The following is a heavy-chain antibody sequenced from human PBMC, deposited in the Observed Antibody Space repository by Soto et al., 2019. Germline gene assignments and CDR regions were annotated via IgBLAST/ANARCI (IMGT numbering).Heavy chain of an antibody. V-gene: IGHV3-53*01. CDR2: IYSGGST. D-gene: IGHD3-16*02. Sequence: GSLRLSCAASGFTVGSNYMSWVRQAPGKGLEWVSVIYSGGSTYYADSVKGRFTISRDNSKNTLYLQMNSLRAEDTAVYYCARDRYSGWFDPWGQGTLVTVSS. CDR3: ARDRYSGWFDP. CDR1: GFTVGSNY. J-gene: IGHJ5*02.